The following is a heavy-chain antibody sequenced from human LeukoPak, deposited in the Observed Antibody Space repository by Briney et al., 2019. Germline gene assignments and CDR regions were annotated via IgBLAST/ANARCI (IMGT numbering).Heavy chain of an antibody. V-gene: IGHV1-2*02. J-gene: IGHJ3*02. Sequence: ASVKVSCKASGYTFTSYGISWVRQAPGQGLEWMGWINPNSGATNYAQKFQGRVTMTRDTSISTAYMELSRLRSDDTAVYYCATVGTGLRAFDIWGQGTMVTVSS. CDR2: INPNSGAT. CDR1: GYTFTSYG. CDR3: ATVGTGLRAFDI. D-gene: IGHD1-1*01.